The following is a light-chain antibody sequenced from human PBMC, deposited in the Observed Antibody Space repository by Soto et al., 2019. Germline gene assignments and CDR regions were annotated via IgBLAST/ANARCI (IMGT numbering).Light chain of an antibody. CDR2: DAS. V-gene: IGKV3-15*01. CDR3: QQYNNWPPIT. J-gene: IGKJ5*01. Sequence: EVVMTQSPTTLSVSPGERATLSCRASQSVNSNLAWYQQKPGQAPRLLIYDASTRATGIPARFSGSGSGTEFTLTISSLQSEDFAVYYCQQYNNWPPITFGQGTRLEIK. CDR1: QSVNSN.